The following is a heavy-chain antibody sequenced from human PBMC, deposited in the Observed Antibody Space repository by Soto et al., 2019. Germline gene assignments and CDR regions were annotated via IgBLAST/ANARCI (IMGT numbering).Heavy chain of an antibody. D-gene: IGHD6-6*01. V-gene: IGHV4-34*01. CDR3: ARGRDQLLSFLWEYSSSCYFDY. Sequence: KTSETLSLTCAVYGGSFSGYYWSWIRQPPGKGLEWIGEINHSGSTNYNPSLKSRVTISVDTSKNQFSLKLSSVTAADTAVYYCARGRDQLLSFLWEYSSSCYFDYWGQGTLVTVSS. J-gene: IGHJ4*02. CDR1: GGSFSGYY. CDR2: INHSGST.